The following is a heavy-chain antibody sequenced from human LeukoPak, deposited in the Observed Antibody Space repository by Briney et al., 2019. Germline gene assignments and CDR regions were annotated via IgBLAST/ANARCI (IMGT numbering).Heavy chain of an antibody. CDR2: INAGNGNK. D-gene: IGHD3-10*01. J-gene: IGHJ5*02. V-gene: IGHV1-3*01. CDR1: GYTFTSYA. Sequence: ASVKVSCKASGYTFTSYAMHWVRQAPGQRLEWMGWINAGNGNKKYSQKFQGRVTITRDTSASTAYMELSSLRSEDTAVYYCARKWFGESPVDPWGQGTLVTVSS. CDR3: ARKWFGESPVDP.